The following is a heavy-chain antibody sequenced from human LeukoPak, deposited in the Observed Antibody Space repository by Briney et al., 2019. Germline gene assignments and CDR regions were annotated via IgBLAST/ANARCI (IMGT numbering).Heavy chain of an antibody. D-gene: IGHD6-19*01. CDR1: GYTFTSYA. CDR3: ARDRAYSSGWYAY. J-gene: IGHJ4*02. Sequence: GASVKVSCKASGYTFTSYAMHWVRQAPGQRLEWMGWINAGNGNTKYSQKFQGRVTITRDTSASTAYMGLSSLRSEDTAVYYCARDRAYSSGWYAYWGQGTLVTVSS. CDR2: INAGNGNT. V-gene: IGHV1-3*01.